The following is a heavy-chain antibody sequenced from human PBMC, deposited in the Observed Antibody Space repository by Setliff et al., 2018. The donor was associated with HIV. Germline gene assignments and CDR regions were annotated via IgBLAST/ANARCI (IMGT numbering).Heavy chain of an antibody. V-gene: IGHV4-38-2*01. Sequence: PSETLSLTCAVSGYAITSGFYWGWIRQPPGKGLEWIGSVYHSGTTNYNSSLKSRVTISVDTSKNQFSLKLSSVTAADTAVYYCASTGYSSGWSFDYWGQGTLVTVSS. J-gene: IGHJ4*02. CDR2: VYHSGTT. CDR1: GYAITSGFY. CDR3: ASTGYSSGWSFDY. D-gene: IGHD6-19*01.